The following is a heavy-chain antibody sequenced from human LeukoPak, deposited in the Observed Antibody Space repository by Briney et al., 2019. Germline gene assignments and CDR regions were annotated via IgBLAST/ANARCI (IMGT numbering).Heavy chain of an antibody. CDR2: INHSGST. CDR1: GGSFSGYY. CDR3: ARRGPIVVVPAAIVPKRFNWFDP. V-gene: IGHV4-34*01. Sequence: PSETLSLTCAVYGGSFSGYYWSWIRQPPGKGLEWIGEINHSGSTNYNPSLKSRVTISVDTSKNQFSLKLSSVTAADTAVYYCARRGPIVVVPAAIVPKRFNWFDPWGQGTLVTVSS. D-gene: IGHD2-2*02. J-gene: IGHJ5*02.